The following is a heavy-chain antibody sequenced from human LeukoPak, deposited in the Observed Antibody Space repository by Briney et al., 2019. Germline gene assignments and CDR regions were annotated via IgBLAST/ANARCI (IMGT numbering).Heavy chain of an antibody. D-gene: IGHD6-13*01. CDR2: IYTSGST. CDR3: ARDLRIAAAYDAFDI. V-gene: IGHV4-61*02. CDR1: GGSIGSGSYY. Sequence: SETLSLTCTVSGGSIGSGSYYWSWIRPPAGKGLEWIGRIYTSGSTNYNPSLKSRVTISVDTSKNQFSLKLSSVTAADTAVYYCARDLRIAAAYDAFDIWGQGTMVTVSS. J-gene: IGHJ3*02.